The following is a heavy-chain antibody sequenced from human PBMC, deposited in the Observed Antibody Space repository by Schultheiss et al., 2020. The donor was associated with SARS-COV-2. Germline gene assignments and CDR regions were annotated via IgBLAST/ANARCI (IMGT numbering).Heavy chain of an antibody. J-gene: IGHJ3*02. V-gene: IGHV3-15*01. Sequence: GGSLRLSCAASGFTFSSYAMSWVRQAPGKGLEWVGRIKSKTDGGTTDYAAPVKGRFTISRDDSKNTLYLQMNSLKTEDTAVYYCARGISVYYDYVWGSYRYRERTDAFDIWGQGTMVTVSS. CDR2: IKSKTDGGTT. CDR1: GFTFSSYA. CDR3: ARGISVYYDYVWGSYRYRERTDAFDI. D-gene: IGHD3-16*02.